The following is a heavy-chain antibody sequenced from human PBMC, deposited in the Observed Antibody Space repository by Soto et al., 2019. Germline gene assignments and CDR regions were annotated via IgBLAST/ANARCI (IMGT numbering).Heavy chain of an antibody. Sequence: ASVKVSCKASGYTFTSYAMHWVRQAPGQRLEWMGWINAGNGNTKYSQKFQGRVTITRDTSASTAYMELSSLRSEDTAVYYCASDPRGYSHYYYGMDVWGQGTTVTVSS. CDR3: ASDPRGYSHYYYGMDV. D-gene: IGHD5-18*01. J-gene: IGHJ6*02. CDR1: GYTFTSYA. CDR2: INAGNGNT. V-gene: IGHV1-3*01.